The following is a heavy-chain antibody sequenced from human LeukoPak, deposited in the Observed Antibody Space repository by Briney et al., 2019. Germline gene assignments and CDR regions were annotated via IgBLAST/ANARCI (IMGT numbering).Heavy chain of an antibody. CDR1: GFTSSSYE. D-gene: IGHD2-21*02. V-gene: IGHV3-48*03. CDR3: ARVTPQCGDCVNWCFDL. CDR2: ISSSVGTI. Sequence: GGSLRLSCAPSGFTSSSYEMNCVRQAPGKGLERVSYISSSVGTIYTADSVKGRSTISRDNAKNSLYLQMNSLRAEDTAVYYCARVTPQCGDCVNWCFDLWGRGTLVTVSS. J-gene: IGHJ2*01.